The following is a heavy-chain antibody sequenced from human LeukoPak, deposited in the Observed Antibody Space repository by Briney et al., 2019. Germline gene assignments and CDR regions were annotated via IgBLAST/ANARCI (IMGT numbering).Heavy chain of an antibody. J-gene: IGHJ5*02. CDR1: GGSISGYY. D-gene: IGHD3-10*01. CDR2: INHSGST. CDR3: ARRVGLLWRINWFDP. Sequence: SETLSLTCTVSGGSISGYYWSWIRQPPGKGLEWIGEINHSGSTNYNPSLKSRVTISVDTSKNQFSLKLSSVTAADTAVYYCARRVGLLWRINWFDPWGQGTLVTVSS. V-gene: IGHV4-34*01.